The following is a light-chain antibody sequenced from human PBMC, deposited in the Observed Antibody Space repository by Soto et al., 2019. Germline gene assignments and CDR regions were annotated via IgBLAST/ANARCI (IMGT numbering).Light chain of an antibody. CDR2: GAS. V-gene: IGKV3-20*01. J-gene: IGKJ1*01. CDR3: HQYGSSPTT. CDR1: QSVTTQ. Sequence: IVLTQSPGTLSLSPGERATLSCRASQSVTTQLAWYQQKPGQAPRLIIHGASSRATGVPDRITGSGSGTDFSLTISRLEPEDFAVYYCHQYGSSPTTLGQGTKVDIK.